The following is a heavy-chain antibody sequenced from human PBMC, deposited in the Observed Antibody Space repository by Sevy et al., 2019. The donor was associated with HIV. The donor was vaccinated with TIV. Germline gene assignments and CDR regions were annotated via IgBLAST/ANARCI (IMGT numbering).Heavy chain of an antibody. CDR2: INPNSGGT. CDR1: GYTFTGYY. Sequence: ASVKVSCKASGYTFTGYYMHWVRQAPGQVLEWMGWINPNSGGTNYAQKFQGRVTMTRDTSISTAYMELSRLRSDDTAVYYCARAKTMVRGVIITLFDYWGQGTLVTVSS. D-gene: IGHD3-10*01. V-gene: IGHV1-2*02. J-gene: IGHJ4*02. CDR3: ARAKTMVRGVIITLFDY.